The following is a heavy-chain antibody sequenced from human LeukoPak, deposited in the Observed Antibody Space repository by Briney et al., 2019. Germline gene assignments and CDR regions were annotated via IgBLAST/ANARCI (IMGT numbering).Heavy chain of an antibody. Sequence: GGSLRLSCAASGLTVSSNYMSWVRQAPGKGLKWVSVIYSGGSTYYADSVKGRFTISRHNSKNTLYLQMNSLRAEDTAVYYCAREGAAQMLHAFDIWGQGTMVTVSS. V-gene: IGHV3-53*04. CDR2: IYSGGST. CDR1: GLTVSSNY. D-gene: IGHD6-13*01. J-gene: IGHJ3*02. CDR3: AREGAAQMLHAFDI.